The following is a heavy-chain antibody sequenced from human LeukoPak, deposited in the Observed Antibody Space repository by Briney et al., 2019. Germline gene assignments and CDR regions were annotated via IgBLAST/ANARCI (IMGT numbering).Heavy chain of an antibody. CDR2: IYHSGST. CDR1: GYSISSGYY. J-gene: IGHJ4*02. V-gene: IGHV4-38-2*02. D-gene: IGHD5-18*01. Sequence: SETLSLTCTVSGYSISSGYYWGWIRQPPGKGLEWIGSIYHSGSTYYNPSLKSRVTISVDTSKNQFSLKLNSVTAADTAVYYCARDPSAYSYADYWGQGTLVTVSS. CDR3: ARDPSAYSYADY.